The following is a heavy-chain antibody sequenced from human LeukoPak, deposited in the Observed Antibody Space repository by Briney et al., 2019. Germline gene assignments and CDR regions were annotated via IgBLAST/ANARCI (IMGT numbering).Heavy chain of an antibody. CDR3: VKGGQRYDFWRFDY. J-gene: IGHJ4*02. Sequence: GGSLRLSRSASGFSFSDYAMSWVRQAPGKGLEWVSSICGSGGSTYYADSVKGRSTISRDNAKNTLFLQVNSLRADDTAIYYCVKGGQRYDFWRFDYWGQGTLVAVSS. CDR2: ICGSGGST. CDR1: GFSFSDYA. D-gene: IGHD3-3*01. V-gene: IGHV3-23*01.